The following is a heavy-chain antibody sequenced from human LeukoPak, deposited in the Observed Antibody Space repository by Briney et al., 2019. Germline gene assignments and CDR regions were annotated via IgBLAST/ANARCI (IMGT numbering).Heavy chain of an antibody. V-gene: IGHV3-21*01. J-gene: IGHJ4*02. CDR2: ISSSSSYI. CDR1: GFTFSSYS. Sequence: GGSLRLSCAASGFTFSSYSMNWVRQAPGKGLEWVSSISSSSSYIYYADSVKGRFTISRDNAKNSLYLQMNSLRAEDTAVYYCARERASTATADYWGQGTLVTVSS. CDR3: ARERASTATADY. D-gene: IGHD5-18*01.